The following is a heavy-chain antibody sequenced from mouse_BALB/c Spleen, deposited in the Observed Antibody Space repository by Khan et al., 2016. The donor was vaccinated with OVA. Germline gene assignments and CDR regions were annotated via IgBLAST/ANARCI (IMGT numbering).Heavy chain of an antibody. CDR1: GYSFTSDYA. Sequence: EVQLEESGPGLVKPSESLYLSCTVSGYSFTSDYAWYWIQQLPGNKLGWMGYISYSGNTKYNPYLKSRISITRDTSKNQFFLQLNFVTVEDTATYYCARIHGGDFDYWGQGTMLTVSS. CDR2: ISYSGNT. D-gene: IGHD1-1*02. J-gene: IGHJ2*01. CDR3: ARIHGGDFDY. V-gene: IGHV3-2*02.